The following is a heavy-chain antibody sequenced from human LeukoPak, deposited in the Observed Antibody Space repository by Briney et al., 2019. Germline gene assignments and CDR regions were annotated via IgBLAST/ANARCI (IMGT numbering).Heavy chain of an antibody. Sequence: PGGSLRLSCAASGFRFSNSWMYWVRQGPGKGPVWVSRMKTDGTRIEYADSVKGRFTISRDNAKNTLFLQMSSLRVEDSAVYYCARGADHGGSYYPDWGXGTRVTVSS. D-gene: IGHD3-10*01. V-gene: IGHV3-74*01. J-gene: IGHJ4*02. CDR1: GFRFSNSW. CDR3: ARGADHGGSYYPD. CDR2: MKTDGTRI.